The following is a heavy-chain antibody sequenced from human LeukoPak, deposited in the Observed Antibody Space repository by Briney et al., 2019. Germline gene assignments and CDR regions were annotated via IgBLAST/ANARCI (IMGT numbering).Heavy chain of an antibody. D-gene: IGHD6-13*01. CDR3: ARVRRSYSSSWAAFDP. J-gene: IGHJ5*02. CDR2: INHSGST. V-gene: IGHV4-34*01. CDR1: GGSFSGYY. Sequence: SETLSLTCAVYGGSFSGYYWSWIRQPPGKGLEWIGEINHSGSTNYNPSLKSRVTISVDTSKNQFSLKLSSVTAADTAVYYCARVRRSYSSSWAAFDPWGQGTLVTVSS.